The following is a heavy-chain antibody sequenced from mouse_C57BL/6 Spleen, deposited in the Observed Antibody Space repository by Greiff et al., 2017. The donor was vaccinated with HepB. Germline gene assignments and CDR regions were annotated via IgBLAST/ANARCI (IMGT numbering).Heavy chain of an antibody. V-gene: IGHV1-39*01. CDR3: ASTPYGSSYEYYFDY. Sequence: EVKLQESGPELVKPGASVKISCKASGYSFTDYNMNWVKQSNGKSLEWIGVINPNYGTTSYNQKFKGKVTLTVDQSSSTAYMQLNSLTSEDSAVYYCASTPYGSSYEYYFDYWGQGTTLTVSS. J-gene: IGHJ2*01. CDR1: GYSFTDYN. CDR2: INPNYGTT. D-gene: IGHD1-1*01.